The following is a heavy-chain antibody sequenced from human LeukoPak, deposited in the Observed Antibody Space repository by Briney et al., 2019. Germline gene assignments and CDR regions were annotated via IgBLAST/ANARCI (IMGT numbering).Heavy chain of an antibody. CDR2: IYYSGST. J-gene: IGHJ4*02. CDR3: ARGAPTAAAVDY. V-gene: IGHV4-30-4*01. Sequence: PSQTLSLNCTVSGGSISSGDYYWSWIRQPPGKGLEWIGYIYYSGSTYYNPSLKSRVTISVDTSKNQFSLKLSSVTAADTAVYYCARGAPTAAAVDYWGQGTLVTVSS. CDR1: GGSISSGDYY. D-gene: IGHD6-13*01.